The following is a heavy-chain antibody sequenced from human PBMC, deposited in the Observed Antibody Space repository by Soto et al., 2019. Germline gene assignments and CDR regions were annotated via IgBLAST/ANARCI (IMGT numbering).Heavy chain of an antibody. CDR3: AKDWWVVVIPSENMDV. CDR2: ISGSGGST. D-gene: IGHD3-22*01. Sequence: EVQLLESGGGLVQPGGSLRLSCAASGFTFSSYAMSWVRQAPGKGLEWVSAISGSGGSTYYADSVKGRFTISRDNSKNTLELQMNSLRAEDTAVYYCAKDWWVVVIPSENMDVWGQGTTVTVSS. J-gene: IGHJ6*02. CDR1: GFTFSSYA. V-gene: IGHV3-23*01.